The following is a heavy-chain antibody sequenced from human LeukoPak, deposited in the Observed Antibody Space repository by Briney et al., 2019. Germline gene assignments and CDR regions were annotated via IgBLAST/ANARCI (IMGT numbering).Heavy chain of an antibody. V-gene: IGHV3-30*18. CDR3: AKSSGRYYYYYGMDV. Sequence: GGSLRLSCAASGFTFSSYDMHWVRQAPGRGLEWEAIISYDGSNKYYADSVKGRFTISRDNSKNTLYLQMNSLRAEDTAVYYCAKSSGRYYYYYGMDVWGQGTTVTVSS. CDR1: GFTFSSYD. D-gene: IGHD1-26*01. J-gene: IGHJ6*02. CDR2: ISYDGSNK.